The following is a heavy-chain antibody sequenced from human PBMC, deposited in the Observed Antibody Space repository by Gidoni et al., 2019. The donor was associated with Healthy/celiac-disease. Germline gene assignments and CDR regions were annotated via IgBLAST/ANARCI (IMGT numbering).Heavy chain of an antibody. J-gene: IGHJ6*02. Sequence: QVQLQQWGAGLLKPSETLSLTCSVYGGSFSGYYWSWIRQPPGKGLEWIGEINHSGSTNYNPSLKSRVTISVDTSKNQFSLKLSSVTAADTAVYYCARGKGGSYRYDYYGMDVWGQGTTVTVSS. CDR3: ARGKGGSYRYDYYGMDV. CDR2: INHSGST. V-gene: IGHV4-34*01. CDR1: GGSFSGYY. D-gene: IGHD1-26*01.